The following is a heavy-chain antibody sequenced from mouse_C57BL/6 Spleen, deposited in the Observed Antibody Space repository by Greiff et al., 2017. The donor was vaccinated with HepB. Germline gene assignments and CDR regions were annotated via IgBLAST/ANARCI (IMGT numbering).Heavy chain of an antibody. V-gene: IGHV1-64*01. CDR1: GYTFTSYW. J-gene: IGHJ3*01. D-gene: IGHD4-1*01. Sequence: QVQLQHPGAELVKPGASVKLSCKASGYTFTSYWMHWVKQRPGQGLEWIGMIHPNSGSTNYNEKFKSKATLTVDKSSSTAYMQLSSLTSEDSAVYYCAPELGSFAYWGQGTLVTVSA. CDR3: APELGSFAY. CDR2: IHPNSGST.